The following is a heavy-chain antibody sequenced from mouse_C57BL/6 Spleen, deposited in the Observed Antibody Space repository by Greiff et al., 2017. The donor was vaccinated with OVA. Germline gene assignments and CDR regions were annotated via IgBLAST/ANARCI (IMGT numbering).Heavy chain of an antibody. Sequence: DVQLVESGPGLVKPSQSLSLTCSVTGYSITSGYYWNWIRQFPGNKLEWMGYISYDGSNNYNPSLKNRISITRDTSKNQFFLKLNSVTTEDTATYYFAREGLLPYAMDYWGQGTSVTVSS. J-gene: IGHJ4*01. CDR2: ISYDGSN. CDR3: AREGLLPYAMDY. CDR1: GYSITSGYY. D-gene: IGHD2-1*01. V-gene: IGHV3-6*01.